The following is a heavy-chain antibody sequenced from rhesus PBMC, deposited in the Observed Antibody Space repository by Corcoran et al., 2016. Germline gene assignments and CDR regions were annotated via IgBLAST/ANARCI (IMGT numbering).Heavy chain of an antibody. CDR3: AREPEYRNHFDY. D-gene: IGHD4-23*01. Sequence: QVQLQESGPGLVKPSATLSLTCAVSGGSVSSSNWWRWIRPPPGKGLEWIGYIIVSSRSNYYNPSLKSRVTISTETSKNQFSLKLSSVTAADTAVYYCAREPEYRNHFDYWGQGVLVTVSS. J-gene: IGHJ4*01. CDR2: IIVSSRSN. CDR1: GGSVSSSNW. V-gene: IGHV4-65*01.